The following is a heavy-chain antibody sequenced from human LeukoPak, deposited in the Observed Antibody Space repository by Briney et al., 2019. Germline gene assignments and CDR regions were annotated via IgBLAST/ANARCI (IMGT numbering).Heavy chain of an antibody. CDR1: GFAFSTFA. V-gene: IGHV3-23*01. CDR2: LSGNGVKT. CDR3: AKDSRYSLPVQIYYYYGMDV. D-gene: IGHD2-15*01. Sequence: PGGSLRLSCAASGFAFSTFAMNWVRQAPGKGLEWVSALSGNGVKTYYADSVKGRFTISRDNSKNTLYLQMNSLRAEDTAVYYCAKDSRYSLPVQIYYYYGMDVWGQGTTVTVSS. J-gene: IGHJ6*02.